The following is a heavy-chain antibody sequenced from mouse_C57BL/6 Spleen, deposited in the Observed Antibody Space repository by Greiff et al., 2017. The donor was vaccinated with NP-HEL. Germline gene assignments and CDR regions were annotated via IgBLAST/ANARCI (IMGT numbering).Heavy chain of an antibody. Sequence: EVNVVESGGGLVKPGGSLKLSCAASGFTFSDYGMHWVRQAPEKGLEWVAYISSGSSTIYYADTAKGRFTISRDNAKNTLFLQMTSLRSEDTAMYYCARAQRGYYFDYWGQGTTLTVSS. CDR3: ARAQRGYYFDY. V-gene: IGHV5-17*01. J-gene: IGHJ2*01. CDR2: ISSGSSTI. CDR1: GFTFSDYG.